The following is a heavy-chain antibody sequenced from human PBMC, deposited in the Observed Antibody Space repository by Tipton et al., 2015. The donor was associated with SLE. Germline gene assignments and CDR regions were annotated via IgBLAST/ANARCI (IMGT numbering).Heavy chain of an antibody. Sequence: TLSLTCAVYGGSFSGYYWSWVRQPPGMGLEWIGEINHSGSTNYNPSLKSRVTISVDTSKNQFSLKLSSVTAADTAAYYCAGHGPDSTGIRQYYFDYWGQGTLVTVSS. J-gene: IGHJ4*02. CDR3: AGHGPDSTGIRQYYFDY. V-gene: IGHV4-34*01. D-gene: IGHD1-1*01. CDR1: GGSFSGYY. CDR2: INHSGST.